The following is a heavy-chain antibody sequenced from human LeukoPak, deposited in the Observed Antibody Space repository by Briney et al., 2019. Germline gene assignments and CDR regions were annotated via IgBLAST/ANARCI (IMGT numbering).Heavy chain of an antibody. CDR1: GGTFSSYA. D-gene: IGHD3-3*01. Sequence: SVKVSCKASGGTFSSYAISWVRQAPGQGLEWMGGIIPIFGTANYAQKLQGRVTMTTDTSTSTAYMELRSLRSDDTAVYYCARDGHFGVVTRGDAFDIWGQGTMVTVSS. CDR3: ARDGHFGVVTRGDAFDI. V-gene: IGHV1-69*05. J-gene: IGHJ3*02. CDR2: IIPIFGTA.